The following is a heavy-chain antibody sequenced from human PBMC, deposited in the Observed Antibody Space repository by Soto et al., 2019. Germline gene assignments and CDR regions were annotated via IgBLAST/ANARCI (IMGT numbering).Heavy chain of an antibody. J-gene: IGHJ6*02. D-gene: IGHD6-6*01. Sequence: LSLTCTIYGGSFSGYYWTWIRQPPGKGLEWIGEINHSGTTNYSPSLKRRVSISVDTSKDKFSLNLSSVTAADTAVYYCASGKTRTARPSLRYYYYGLDVWGQGTTVTVPS. CDR3: ASGKTRTARPSLRYYYYGLDV. CDR2: INHSGTT. CDR1: GGSFSGYY. V-gene: IGHV4-34*01.